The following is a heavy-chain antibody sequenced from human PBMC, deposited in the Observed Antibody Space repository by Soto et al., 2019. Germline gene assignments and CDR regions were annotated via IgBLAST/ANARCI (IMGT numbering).Heavy chain of an antibody. CDR2: MFNSGST. CDR3: ASTSVLSIVGVLTMLGFDY. CDR1: GSSISSRTSY. V-gene: IGHV4-39*01. J-gene: IGHJ4*02. D-gene: IGHD3-3*01. Sequence: SETLSLTCTVSGSSISSRTSYFSWLRQPPGTGLEWIGSMFNSGSTGYNPSLKSRVTISVDTSKNQFSLKLSSVTAADTAVYYCASTSVLSIVGVLTMLGFDYWGQGSLVTVSA.